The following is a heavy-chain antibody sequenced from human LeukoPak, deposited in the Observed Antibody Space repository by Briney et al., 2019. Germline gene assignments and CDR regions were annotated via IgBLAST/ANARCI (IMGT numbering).Heavy chain of an antibody. CDR1: GFTSSTYA. D-gene: IGHD1-20*01. CDR2: ISNSDGST. CDR3: AKYLYNWMTSGFDP. Sequence: GGSLRLSCAASGFTSSTYAMSWVRQAPGKGLEWVSGISNSDGSTYYARYAESVKGRFTISRDSSKNTLYLIMNSLRVEDTAGYHCAKYLYNWMTSGFDPWGQGTLVTVSS. V-gene: IGHV3-23*01. J-gene: IGHJ5*02.